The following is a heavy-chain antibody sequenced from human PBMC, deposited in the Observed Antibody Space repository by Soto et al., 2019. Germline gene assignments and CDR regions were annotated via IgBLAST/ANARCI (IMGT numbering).Heavy chain of an antibody. J-gene: IGHJ4*02. CDR1: GFTFSSYA. CDR3: AKHNYYDSSGYYFPSDY. Sequence: GGSLRLSCAASGFTFSSYAMSWVRQAPGKGLEWVSAISGSGGSTYYADSVKGRFTISRDNSKNTLYLQMNSLRAEDTAVYYCAKHNYYDSSGYYFPSDYWGQGTLVTVSS. V-gene: IGHV3-23*01. CDR2: ISGSGGST. D-gene: IGHD3-22*01.